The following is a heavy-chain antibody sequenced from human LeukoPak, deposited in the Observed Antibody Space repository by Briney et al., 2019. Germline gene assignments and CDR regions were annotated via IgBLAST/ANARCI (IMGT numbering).Heavy chain of an antibody. D-gene: IGHD6-13*01. CDR3: ARGYSPTLRTAGNDY. V-gene: IGHV1-8*01. Sequence: ASVRVSCKTSGYTFSSHDINWVRQATGQGLEWMGWMNPNSGNTGYAQKFQGRVIMTRDTSINTAYLEFYSLRSEDTAVYYCARGYSPTLRTAGNDYWGQGTLVTVSS. CDR2: MNPNSGNT. J-gene: IGHJ4*02. CDR1: GYTFSSHD.